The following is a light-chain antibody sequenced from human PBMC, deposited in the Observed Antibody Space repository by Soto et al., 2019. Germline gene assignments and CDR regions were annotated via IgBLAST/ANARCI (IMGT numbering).Light chain of an antibody. J-gene: IGLJ1*01. CDR3: CSYTSSTTLV. V-gene: IGLV2-14*01. CDR1: SSDVGGYNY. CDR2: EVS. Sequence: QPASVSGSPGQSITISCTGTSSDVGGYNYVSWYQQHPGKAPKTLIYEVSNRPSGVSDRFFGSKSGSTASLTISGLQAEDEAYYYCCSYTSSTTLVFGTGTKLTVL.